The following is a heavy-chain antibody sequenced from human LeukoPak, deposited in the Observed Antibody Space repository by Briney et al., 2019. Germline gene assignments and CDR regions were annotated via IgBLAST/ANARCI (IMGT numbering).Heavy chain of an antibody. D-gene: IGHD1-26*01. CDR3: ARQRSGSDDFDY. V-gene: IGHV4-39*01. CDR2: IYYSGST. J-gene: IGHJ4*02. CDR1: GGSISSSSYY. Sequence: SETLSLTCTVSGGSISSSSYYWGWIRQPPGKGLEWIGSIYYSGSTYYNPSLKSRVTISVDTSKNQFSLKLSSVTAADTAVYYCARQRSGSDDFDYWGQGTLVTVSS.